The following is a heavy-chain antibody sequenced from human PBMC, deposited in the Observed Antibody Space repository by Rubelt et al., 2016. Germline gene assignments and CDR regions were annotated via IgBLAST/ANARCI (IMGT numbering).Heavy chain of an antibody. J-gene: IGHJ4*02. Sequence: QVQLQQWGAGLLKPSETLSLTCAVYGGSFSGYYWSWIRQPPGKGLEWIGEINHSGSTNYNPSLKSRVTISVDTSKNQFSLKLSSVTAADTAVYYCANADTAMVVYWGQGTLVTVSS. CDR3: ANADTAMVVY. CDR1: GGSFSGYY. V-gene: IGHV4-34*01. CDR2: INHSGST. D-gene: IGHD5-18*01.